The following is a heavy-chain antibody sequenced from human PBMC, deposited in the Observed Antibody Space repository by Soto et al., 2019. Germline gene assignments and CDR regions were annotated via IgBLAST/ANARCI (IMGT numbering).Heavy chain of an antibody. CDR2: IYYSGTT. Sequence: QVQLQESGPGLVKPSQTLSLTCTVSGGSISSGGYYWYWIRQHPGKGLEWIGYIYYSGTTYYHPSLKSRVTISVDTSKNQFSLKLSSVTAADTAVYYCAASCVACGGFNYYGMDVWGQGTTVTVSS. D-gene: IGHD2-21*01. V-gene: IGHV4-31*03. J-gene: IGHJ6*02. CDR3: AASCVACGGFNYYGMDV. CDR1: GGSISSGGYY.